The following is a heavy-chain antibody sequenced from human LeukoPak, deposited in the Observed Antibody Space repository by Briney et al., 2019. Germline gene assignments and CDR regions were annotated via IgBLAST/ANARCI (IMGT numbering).Heavy chain of an antibody. CDR3: ARENDILTGYYSAFDY. D-gene: IGHD3-9*01. CDR2: IYYSGST. CDR1: GGSISSYY. V-gene: IGHV4-59*01. Sequence: SETLSLTCTVSGGSISSYYWSWIRQPPGKGLEWIGYIYYSGSTNYNPSLKSRVTISVDTSKNQFSLKLSSVTAADTAVYYCARENDILTGYYSAFDYWGQGTLVTVSP. J-gene: IGHJ4*02.